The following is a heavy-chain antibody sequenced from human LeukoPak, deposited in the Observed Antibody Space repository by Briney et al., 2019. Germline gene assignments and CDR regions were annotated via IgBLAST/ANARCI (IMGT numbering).Heavy chain of an antibody. CDR3: AGDWCTGGNCYGSADY. Sequence: EASVKVSFKASGYTFTSYGISWVRQAPGQGLEWMGWINPKSGGTNYAQKFQGRVTMTRDTSISTAYMELSRLRSDDTAVYFCAGDWCTGGNCYGSADYWGQGTLVTVSS. V-gene: IGHV1-2*02. D-gene: IGHD2-15*01. CDR1: GYTFTSYG. CDR2: INPKSGGT. J-gene: IGHJ4*02.